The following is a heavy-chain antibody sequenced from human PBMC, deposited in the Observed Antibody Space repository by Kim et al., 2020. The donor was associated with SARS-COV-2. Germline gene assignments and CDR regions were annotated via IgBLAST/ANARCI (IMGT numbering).Heavy chain of an antibody. CDR2: ISYDGSNK. D-gene: IGHD3-22*01. CDR3: AKGVKN. V-gene: IGHV3-30*18. Sequence: GGSLRLSCAASGFTFSSYGMHWVRQAPGKGLEWVAVISYDGSNKYYADSVKGRFTISRDNSKNTLYLQMISLRAEDTAVYYCAKGVKNWGQGTLVTVSS. CDR1: GFTFSSYG. J-gene: IGHJ4*02.